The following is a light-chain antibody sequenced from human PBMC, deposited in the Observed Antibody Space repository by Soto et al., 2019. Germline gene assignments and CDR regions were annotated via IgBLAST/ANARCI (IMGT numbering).Light chain of an antibody. J-gene: IGLJ1*01. CDR2: EVN. CDR1: SSDVGHYNF. V-gene: IGLV2-23*02. CDR3: FSYAGSSTYV. Sequence: QSALTQPASVSGSPGQSITISCTGTSSDVGHYNFVSWYQQHPGKAPKMMIFEVNKRPSGVSNRFAGSKSGNTAYLTISGLQAEDEAAYFCFSYAGSSTYVFGTGTKVTVL.